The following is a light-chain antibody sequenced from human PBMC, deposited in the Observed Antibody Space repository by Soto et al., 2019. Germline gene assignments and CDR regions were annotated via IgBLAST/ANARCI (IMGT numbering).Light chain of an antibody. CDR1: SSDVGGYNY. CDR3: SSYAGSNNLGV. J-gene: IGLJ2*01. Sequence: QSALTQPPSASGSPGQSVTISCTGTSSDVGGYNYVSWYQQHPGKAPKLMIYEVSKRPSGVPDRFSGSKSGNTASLTVFGLQAEDEAAYYCSSYAGSNNLGVFGGGTKLTVL. V-gene: IGLV2-8*01. CDR2: EVS.